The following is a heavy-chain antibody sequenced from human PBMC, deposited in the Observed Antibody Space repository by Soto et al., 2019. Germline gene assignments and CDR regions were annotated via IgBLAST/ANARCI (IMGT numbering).Heavy chain of an antibody. Sequence: GGSLRLSCAASGFTFSSYGMHWVRQAPGKGLEWVSAISGSGGSTYYADSVKGRFTISRDNSKNTLYLQMNSLRAEDTAVYYCAKTGPLRRQDIVVVVAAISAVYWGQGTLVTVSS. V-gene: IGHV3-23*01. D-gene: IGHD2-15*01. J-gene: IGHJ4*02. CDR3: AKTGPLRRQDIVVVVAAISAVY. CDR2: ISGSGGST. CDR1: GFTFSSYG.